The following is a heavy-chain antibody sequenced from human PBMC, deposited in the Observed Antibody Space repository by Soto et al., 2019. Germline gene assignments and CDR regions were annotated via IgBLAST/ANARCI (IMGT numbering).Heavy chain of an antibody. J-gene: IGHJ6*02. D-gene: IGHD7-27*01. V-gene: IGHV1-69*06. CDR1: GGTFSSYA. CDR3: ARSTGDLYYYYGMDV. CDR2: ITPIFGTA. Sequence: SVKVSCKASGGTFSSYAISWVRQAPGQGLEWMGGITPIFGTANYAQKFQGRVTITADKSTSTAYMELSSMRSEDTAVYYCARSTGDLYYYYGMDVWGQGTTVNV.